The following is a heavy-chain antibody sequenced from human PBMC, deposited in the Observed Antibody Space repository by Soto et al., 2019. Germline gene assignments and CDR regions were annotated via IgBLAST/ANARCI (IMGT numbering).Heavy chain of an antibody. Sequence: QLQLQESGPGLVKPSETLSLTCTVSGGSISSSSYYWGWIRQPPGKGLEWIGNIYYSGSTYYNPSIKSRVTISVDTSKNQFSLKLTSVPAADTAVYYCARLVWGLVSYWGQGTLVTVSS. CDR1: GGSISSSSYY. V-gene: IGHV4-39*01. D-gene: IGHD3-16*01. CDR2: IYYSGST. J-gene: IGHJ4*02. CDR3: ARLVWGLVSY.